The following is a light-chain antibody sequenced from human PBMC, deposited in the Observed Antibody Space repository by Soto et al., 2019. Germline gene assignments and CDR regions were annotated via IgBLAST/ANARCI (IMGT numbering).Light chain of an antibody. V-gene: IGKV1-5*01. J-gene: IGKJ2*01. CDR3: QQYNSYSPT. CDR2: DAS. Sequence: DIQMTQSPSTLSASVGDRVTITCRASQSISSWLAWYQQKSGKAPKLLIYDASSLESGVPSRFSGSGSGTEFTLTISSLQPDDFATYYCQQYNSYSPTFGQGPKLEIK. CDR1: QSISSW.